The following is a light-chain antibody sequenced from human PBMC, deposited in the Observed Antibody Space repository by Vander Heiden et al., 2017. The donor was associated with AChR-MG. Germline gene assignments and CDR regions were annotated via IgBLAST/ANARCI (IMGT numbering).Light chain of an antibody. CDR3: QQYNNWPRT. Sequence: EIVMTQSPATLSVSPGERATLSCRASQSISSNLAWYQQKPGQAPRLLIFAASTTATGIAGRFSGSGSGTEFTLTISSLQSEDFAVYYCQQYNNWPRTFGQGTKLEIK. V-gene: IGKV3-15*01. CDR1: QSISSN. CDR2: AAS. J-gene: IGKJ2*01.